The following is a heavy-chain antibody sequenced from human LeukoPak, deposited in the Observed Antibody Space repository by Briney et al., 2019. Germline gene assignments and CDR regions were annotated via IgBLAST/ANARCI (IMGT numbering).Heavy chain of an antibody. Sequence: PSQTLSLTCTVSGGSISSGSYYWRWLRQPAGKGLEWIGRIYTSGSTNYNPSLKSRVTISVDTSKNQFSLKLSSVTAADTAVYYCATTEYDFWSGYHDYWGQGTLVTVSS. D-gene: IGHD3-3*01. J-gene: IGHJ4*02. V-gene: IGHV4-61*02. CDR3: ATTEYDFWSGYHDY. CDR1: GGSISSGSYY. CDR2: IYTSGST.